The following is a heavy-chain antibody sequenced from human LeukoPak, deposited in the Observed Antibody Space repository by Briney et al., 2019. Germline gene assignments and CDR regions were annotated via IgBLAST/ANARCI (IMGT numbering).Heavy chain of an antibody. CDR2: IYYSGST. Sequence: SETLSLTCTVSGGSISSSSYYWGCIRQPPGKGLEWIGIIYYSGSTYNNPSLKSRVTISVDTSKNQFSLKLSSVTAADTAVYYCARHVSLRQQVRSSSYYFDYWGQGTLVTVSS. CDR1: GGSISSSSYY. CDR3: ARHVSLRQQVRSSSYYFDY. J-gene: IGHJ4*02. V-gene: IGHV4-39*01. D-gene: IGHD6-13*01.